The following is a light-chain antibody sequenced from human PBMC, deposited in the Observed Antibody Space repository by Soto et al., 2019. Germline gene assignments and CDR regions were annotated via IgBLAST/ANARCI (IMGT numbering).Light chain of an antibody. V-gene: IGLV2-14*01. CDR2: EVS. Sequence: QSALTQPASVSGSPEQSITISCTGSSSDVGGYNYVSWYQKYPGKAPKLMIYEVSNRPSGVSNRFSGSKSGNTASLTISGLQAEDEADYYCSSYTSSSTPLYVFGTGTKLTVL. J-gene: IGLJ1*01. CDR1: SSDVGGYNY. CDR3: SSYTSSSTPLYV.